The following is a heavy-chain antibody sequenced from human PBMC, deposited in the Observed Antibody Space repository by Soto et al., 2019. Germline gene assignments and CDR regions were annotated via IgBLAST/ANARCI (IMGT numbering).Heavy chain of an antibody. CDR2: IYSGGST. J-gene: IGHJ3*02. CDR1: GFTVSSNY. D-gene: IGHD2-2*01. V-gene: IGHV3-66*01. CDR3: SKYPDCKESRRNQHAFVI. Sequence: GLSLRLSCAASGFTVSSNYMRWVRQTPGKELDGVSVIYSGGSTYYADSVKGKFTISRDNSKNKLDLQMNSLRAEHRDGYFCSKYPDCKESRRNQHAFVIWGQETMVAVSS.